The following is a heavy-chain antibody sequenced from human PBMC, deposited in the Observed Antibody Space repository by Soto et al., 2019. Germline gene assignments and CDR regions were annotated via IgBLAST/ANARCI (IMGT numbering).Heavy chain of an antibody. CDR1: GGSFSGYY. CDR3: ARKDSSGYYGN. D-gene: IGHD3-22*01. CDR2: ISHSGST. V-gene: IGHV4-34*01. Sequence: QVQLQQWGAGLLKPSETLSLTCAVYGGSFSGYYWSWIRQPPGKGLEWIGEISHSGSTNYNPSLKSRVTISVDTSKNQFSLKLSSVTAADTAVYYCARKDSSGYYGNWGQGTLVTVSS. J-gene: IGHJ4*02.